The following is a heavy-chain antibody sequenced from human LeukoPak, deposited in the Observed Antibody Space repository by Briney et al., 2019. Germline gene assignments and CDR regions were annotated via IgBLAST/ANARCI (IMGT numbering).Heavy chain of an antibody. CDR2: ITYNGNT. CDR1: GYTFATYG. Sequence: EASVKVSCKTSGYTFATYGITWVRQAPGQGLEWVGYITYNGNTDYAQNLQGRVTMTTDTSTSTAYMELRSLRSDDTAIYYCARDRANYYMDVWGKGTTVIISS. D-gene: IGHD3-10*01. V-gene: IGHV1-18*01. CDR3: ARDRANYYMDV. J-gene: IGHJ6*03.